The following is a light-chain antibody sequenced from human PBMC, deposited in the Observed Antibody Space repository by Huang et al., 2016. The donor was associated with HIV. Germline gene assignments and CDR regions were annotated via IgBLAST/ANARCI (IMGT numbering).Light chain of an antibody. CDR1: RSILYNSKHKHY. V-gene: IGKV4-1*01. J-gene: IGKJ3*01. CDR2: WAD. Sequence: DIVLTQSPDSLAVSLGERATINCSSSRSILYNSKHKHYLAGHNQKPGQSPKLLMYWADTRESGVPDRVSGSGSETDFTLTISSLQAEDVAVYFCQQYYTTPGTFGPGTTVHIK. CDR3: QQYYTTPGT.